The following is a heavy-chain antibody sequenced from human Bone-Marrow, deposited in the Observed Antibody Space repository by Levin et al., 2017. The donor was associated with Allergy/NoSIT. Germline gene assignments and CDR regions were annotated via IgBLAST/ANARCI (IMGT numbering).Heavy chain of an antibody. J-gene: IGHJ4*02. CDR2: INFNGVNT. CDR3: ARGIGGGWLADY. V-gene: IGHV3-64*02. CDR1: GFAFSTFG. D-gene: IGHD6-19*01. Sequence: GGSLRLSCAASGFAFSTFGMYWFRQAPGKGLEYVSSINFNGVNTYYADSVKGRFTISRDNSKNTLYLQMGSLRPEDMGIYYCARGIGGGWLADYWGQGTLATVSS.